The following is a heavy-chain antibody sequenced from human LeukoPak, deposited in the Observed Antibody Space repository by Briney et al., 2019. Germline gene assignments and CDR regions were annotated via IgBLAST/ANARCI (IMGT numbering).Heavy chain of an antibody. CDR1: GFTFSSYS. CDR3: ARIGGDSFNFDY. V-gene: IGHV3-21*01. Sequence: GGSLRLSCAASGFTFSSYSMNWVRQAPGKGLEWVSSISRSSSYIYYADSVKGRFTISRDNAKNSLYLQMNSLRAEDTAVYYCARIGGDSFNFDYWGQGTLVTVSS. CDR2: ISRSSSYI. D-gene: IGHD2-21*02. J-gene: IGHJ4*02.